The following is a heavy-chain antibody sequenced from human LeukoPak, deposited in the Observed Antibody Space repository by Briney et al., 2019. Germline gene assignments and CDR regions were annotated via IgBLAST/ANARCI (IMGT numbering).Heavy chain of an antibody. V-gene: IGHV3-23*01. Sequence: GGSLRLSCAASGFTFSSYAMSWVRQAPGKGLEWVSAISGSGGSTYYADSVKGRFTISGDNSKNTLYLQMNSLRAEDTAVYYCAIISYPPADYVPFDYWGQGTLVTVSS. D-gene: IGHD3-16*01. CDR3: AIISYPPADYVPFDY. CDR1: GFTFSSYA. J-gene: IGHJ4*02. CDR2: ISGSGGST.